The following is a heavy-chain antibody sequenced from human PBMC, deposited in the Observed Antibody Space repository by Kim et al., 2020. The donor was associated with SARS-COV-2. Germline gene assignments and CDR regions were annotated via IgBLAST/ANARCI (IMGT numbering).Heavy chain of an antibody. V-gene: IGHV3-48*03. CDR2: ISSSGSTI. CDR1: GFTFRSYE. J-gene: IGHJ6*04. CDR3: ARDPYSSSDNYYGMDV. Sequence: GGSLRLSCAASGFTFRSYEMNWVRQAPGKGLEWVSYISSSGSTIYYADSVKGRFTISRDNAKNSLYLQMNSLRAEDTAVYYCARDPYSSSDNYYGMDVWRRETTVTVS. D-gene: IGHD6-13*01.